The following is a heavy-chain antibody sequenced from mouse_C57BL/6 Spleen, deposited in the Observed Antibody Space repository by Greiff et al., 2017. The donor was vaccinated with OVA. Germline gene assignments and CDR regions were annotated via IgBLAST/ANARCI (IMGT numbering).Heavy chain of an antibody. CDR1: GFTFSDYG. CDR3: ARGNWVYAMDY. Sequence: EVMLVESGGGLVKPGGSLKLSCAASGFTFSDYGMHWVRQAPEKGLEWVAYISSGSSTIYYADTVKGRFTISRDNAKNTLFLQMTSLRSEDTAMYYCARGNWVYAMDYWGQGTSVTVSS. D-gene: IGHD4-1*01. J-gene: IGHJ4*01. CDR2: ISSGSSTI. V-gene: IGHV5-17*01.